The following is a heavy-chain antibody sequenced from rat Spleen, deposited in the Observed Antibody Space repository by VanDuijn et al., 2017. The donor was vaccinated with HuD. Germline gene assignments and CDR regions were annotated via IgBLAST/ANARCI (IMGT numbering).Heavy chain of an antibody. CDR2: ISYDGSST. J-gene: IGHJ2*01. D-gene: IGHD1-9*01. Sequence: EVQLVESGGGLVQPGRSLKLSCAASGFTFSDYNMAWVRQAPKKGLEWVATISYDGSSTYYRDSVKGRFTIARDNAKTTLYLQMDSLRSEDTATYYCARRKTDYYGYTYFDYWGQGVMVTVSS. V-gene: IGHV5-7*01. CDR1: GFTFSDYN. CDR3: ARRKTDYYGYTYFDY.